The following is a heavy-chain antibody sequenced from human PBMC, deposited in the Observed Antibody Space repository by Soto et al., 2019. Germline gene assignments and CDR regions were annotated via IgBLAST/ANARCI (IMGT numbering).Heavy chain of an antibody. CDR1: GFTFSDYY. Sequence: GGSLRLSCAAPGFTFSDYYMSWIRQVPGKGLEWVAYISGTSDSIPYADSVKGRFTISRDNAKNSLYLQMNSLRAEDTAVYYCARVGVVTAAGTSDYWGQGTLVTVSS. V-gene: IGHV3-11*06. CDR2: ISGTSDSI. D-gene: IGHD6-13*01. CDR3: ARVGVVTAAGTSDY. J-gene: IGHJ4*02.